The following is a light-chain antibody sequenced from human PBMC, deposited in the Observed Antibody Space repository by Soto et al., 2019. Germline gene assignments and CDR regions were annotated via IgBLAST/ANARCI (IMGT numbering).Light chain of an antibody. CDR1: SSNIGAGYD. J-gene: IGLJ3*02. CDR3: QSYDSSLSGWV. V-gene: IGLV1-40*01. Sequence: QSVLTQPPSVSGAPGQRVTISCTGSSSNIGAGYDVHWYQQLPGTAPKLLLYGNSNRPSGVPDRFSGSKSGPSASRAITGHQAEDEADYYCQSYDSSLSGWVFGGGTTLTVL. CDR2: GNS.